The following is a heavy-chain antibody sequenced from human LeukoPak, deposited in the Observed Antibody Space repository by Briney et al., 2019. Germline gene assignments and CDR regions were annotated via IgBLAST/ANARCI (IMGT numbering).Heavy chain of an antibody. CDR3: AKVSVGGTPRSPMDV. CDR2: ISGIGGST. Sequence: GGSLRLSCAASGFTFSSYAMSWVRQAPGKGLEWVAAISGIGGSTYYADSVNGRFTISKDNSKTTLYLQTNRRRAEEPAVYYCAKVSVGGTPRSPMDVWGQGTTVTVSS. J-gene: IGHJ6*02. D-gene: IGHD2-15*01. CDR1: GFTFSSYA. V-gene: IGHV3-23*01.